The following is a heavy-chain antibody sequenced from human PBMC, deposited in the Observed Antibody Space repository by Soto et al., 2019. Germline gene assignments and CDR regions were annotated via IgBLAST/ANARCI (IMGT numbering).Heavy chain of an antibody. V-gene: IGHV3-21*01. Sequence: GGSLRLSCAASGFTFSSYSMNWVRQAPGKGLEWVSSISSSSSYIYYADSVKGRFTISRDNAKNSLYLQMNSLRAEDTAVYYCARDNPRLYYDILTGNFDYWGQGTLVTVSS. CDR1: GFTFSSYS. D-gene: IGHD3-9*01. J-gene: IGHJ4*02. CDR3: ARDNPRLYYDILTGNFDY. CDR2: ISSSSSYI.